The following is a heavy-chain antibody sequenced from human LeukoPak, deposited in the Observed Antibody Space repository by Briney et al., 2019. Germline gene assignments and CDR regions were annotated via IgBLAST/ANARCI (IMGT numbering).Heavy chain of an antibody. CDR1: GFTFSNFA. J-gene: IGHJ4*02. V-gene: IGHV3-23*01. CDR3: ASSRYDSSGYYGIIGY. CDR2: VSSDGINT. Sequence: GGSLRLSCSASGFTFSNFAMSWVRQAPGKGLEWVSAVSSDGINTYYTDSLKGRFTISRDNAKNSLYLQMNSLRAEDTALYYCASSRYDSSGYYGIIGYWGQGTLVTVSS. D-gene: IGHD3-22*01.